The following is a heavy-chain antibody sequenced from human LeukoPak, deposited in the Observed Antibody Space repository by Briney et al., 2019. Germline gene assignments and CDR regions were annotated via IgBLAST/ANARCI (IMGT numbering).Heavy chain of an antibody. J-gene: IGHJ4*02. CDR2: ISAYSGNT. Sequence: SVKVSCKSSGYTFTTFGISWVRQAPGQGLEWMGWISAYSGNTDYAQRLQDRVTLTTDTSTDTAYMELRNLRSDDTAVYYCARGPGYYDSNGHYSDYWGQGTLVTVSS. V-gene: IGHV1-18*01. CDR3: ARGPGYYDSNGHYSDY. D-gene: IGHD3-22*01. CDR1: GYTFTTFG.